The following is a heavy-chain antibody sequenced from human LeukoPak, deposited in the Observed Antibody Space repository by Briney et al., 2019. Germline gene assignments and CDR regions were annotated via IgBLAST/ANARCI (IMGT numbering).Heavy chain of an antibody. D-gene: IGHD2/OR15-2a*01. CDR1: GFTFSSYS. J-gene: IGHJ5*02. CDR2: ISSSSSYI. V-gene: IGHV3-21*01. Sequence: GGSLRLSCAASGFTFSSYSMNWVRQAPGKGLEWVSSISSSSSYIYYADSVKGRFTISRDNAKNSLYLQMNSLRAEDTAVYYCARVSRTSGAFDPWGQGTLVTVSS. CDR3: ARVSRTSGAFDP.